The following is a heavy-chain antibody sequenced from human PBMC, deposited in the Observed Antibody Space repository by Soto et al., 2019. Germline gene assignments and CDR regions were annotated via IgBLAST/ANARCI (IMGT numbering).Heavy chain of an antibody. D-gene: IGHD4-17*01. V-gene: IGHV3-30*03. Sequence: QVQLVESGGGVVQPGRSLRLSCAASGFTFSSYGMHWVRQAPGKGLEWVAVISYDGSNKYYADSVKGRFTISRDNSKNTLYLQMNSLRAEDTAVYYWAHTGFDLWGRGTLVTVSS. CDR3: AHTGFDL. J-gene: IGHJ2*01. CDR2: ISYDGSNK. CDR1: GFTFSSYG.